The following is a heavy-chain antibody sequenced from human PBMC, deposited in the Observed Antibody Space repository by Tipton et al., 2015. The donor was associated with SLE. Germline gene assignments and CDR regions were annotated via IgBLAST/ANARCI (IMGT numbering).Heavy chain of an antibody. D-gene: IGHD2-15*01. V-gene: IGHV4-38-2*01. J-gene: IGHJ5*02. CDR3: ARQVTNRWHVVWFDP. Sequence: TLSLTCAVSGYSISSGYYWGWIRQPPGKGLEWIGSIFYSGSSYYNPSLKSRVTIYVDTSKNQFSLKLSSVTAADTAVYYCARQVTNRWHVVWFDPWGQGTLVTVSS. CDR1: GYSISSGYY. CDR2: IFYSGSS.